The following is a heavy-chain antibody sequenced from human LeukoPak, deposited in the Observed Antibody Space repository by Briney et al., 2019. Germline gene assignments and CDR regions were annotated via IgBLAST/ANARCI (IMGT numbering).Heavy chain of an antibody. D-gene: IGHD2-21*02. CDR3: ARGQVQCGGDCSTIDY. J-gene: IGHJ4*02. CDR1: GYSFTSYW. V-gene: IGHV5-51*01. Sequence: GGSLKISCKGSGYSFTSYWIGWVRQMPGKGLEGMGIIYPGDSDTRYSPSFQGQVTISADKSISTAYLQWSSLKASDTAMYYRARGQVQCGGDCSTIDYWGQGTLVTVSS. CDR2: IYPGDSDT.